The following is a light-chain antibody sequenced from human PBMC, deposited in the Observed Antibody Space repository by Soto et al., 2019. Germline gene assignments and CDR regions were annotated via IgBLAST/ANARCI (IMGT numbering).Light chain of an antibody. CDR3: SSYTSTSTLDYV. J-gene: IGLJ1*01. CDR1: SSDFGGSNY. Sequence: QSVLTQPASVSGSPGQSITISCTGTSSDFGGSNYVSWYQQHPGKSPKLMIYEVSNRPSGVSNRFCGSKSGTTASLTISGLQAEDEADYYCSSYTSTSTLDYVFGSGTKLTVL. V-gene: IGLV2-14*01. CDR2: EVS.